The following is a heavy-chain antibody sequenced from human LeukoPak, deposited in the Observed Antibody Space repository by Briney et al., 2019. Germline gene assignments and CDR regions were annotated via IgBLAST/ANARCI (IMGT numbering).Heavy chain of an antibody. D-gene: IGHD3-3*01. J-gene: IGHJ4*02. Sequence: GGSLRLSCAASGFTLSSYWMHWVRQAPGKGLVWVSRINTDGSSTSYADSVKGRFTISRDNAKNTLYLQMNSLRAEDTAVYYCARADFWSGYHNWGQGTLVTVSS. CDR1: GFTLSSYW. CDR2: INTDGSST. CDR3: ARADFWSGYHN. V-gene: IGHV3-74*01.